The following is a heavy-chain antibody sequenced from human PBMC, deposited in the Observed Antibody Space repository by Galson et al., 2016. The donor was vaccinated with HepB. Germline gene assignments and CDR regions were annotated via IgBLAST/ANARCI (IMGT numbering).Heavy chain of an antibody. V-gene: IGHV4-38-2*01. CDR2: MYHSGST. CDR3: ARGQIVVVIPYFDN. Sequence: LRLSCAASGFTFSDYGMNWIRQPPGKGLEWIGNMYHSGSTYYNPSLKSRVSISLDTSKNQFSLKLSSVTAADTAVYYCARGQIVVVIPYFDNWGQGTLVTVSS. J-gene: IGHJ4*02. D-gene: IGHD3-22*01. CDR1: GFTFSDYG.